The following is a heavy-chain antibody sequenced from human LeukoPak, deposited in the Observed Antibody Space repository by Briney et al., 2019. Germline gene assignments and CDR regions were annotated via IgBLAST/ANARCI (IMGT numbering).Heavy chain of an antibody. CDR1: GGSISSYY. CDR2: IYYSGST. D-gene: IGHD3-3*01. V-gene: IGHV4-59*01. Sequence: PSETLSLTCTVSGGSISSYYWSWIRQPPGKGLEWIGYIYYSGSTNYNPSLKSRVTISVDTSKNQFSLKLSSVTAADTAVYYCARDPSWEWNWFDPWGQGTLVTVSS. J-gene: IGHJ5*02. CDR3: ARDPSWEWNWFDP.